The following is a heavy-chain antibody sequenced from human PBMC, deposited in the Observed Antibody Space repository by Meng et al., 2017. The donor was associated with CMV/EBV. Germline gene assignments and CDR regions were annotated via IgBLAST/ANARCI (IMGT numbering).Heavy chain of an antibody. CDR1: GGTFSSYA. Sequence: SVKVSCKASGGTFSSYAISWVRQAPGQGLEWMGGIIPIFGTANYAQKFQGRVTITTDESTSTAYMELSSLRSEDTAVYYCATETGLYYQLPIYYYYGMDVWGQGTTVTVSS. CDR2: IIPIFGTA. CDR3: ATETGLYYQLPIYYYYGMDV. D-gene: IGHD2-2*01. V-gene: IGHV1-69*05. J-gene: IGHJ6*02.